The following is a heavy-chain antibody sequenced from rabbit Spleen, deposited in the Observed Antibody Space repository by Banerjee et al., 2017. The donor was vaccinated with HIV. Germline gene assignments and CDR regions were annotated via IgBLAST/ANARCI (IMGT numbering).Heavy chain of an antibody. V-gene: IGHV1S40*01. D-gene: IGHD4-1*01. J-gene: IGHJ4*01. Sequence: QSLEESGGDLVKPGASLTLTCTASGVSFSNNHYMCWVRQAPGKGLEWIACIVPGDSDTPYYASWVNGRFTISRTSSPTVTLQMTSLTAADTATYFCARRYLGINLWGPGTLVTVS. CDR3: ARRYLGINL. CDR1: GVSFSNNHY. CDR2: IVPGDSDTP.